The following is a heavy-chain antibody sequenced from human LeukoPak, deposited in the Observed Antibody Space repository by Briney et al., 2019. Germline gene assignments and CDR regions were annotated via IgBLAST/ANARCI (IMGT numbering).Heavy chain of an antibody. J-gene: IGHJ4*02. V-gene: IGHV3-9*01. CDR3: AKERSYGSGSWGYFDY. D-gene: IGHD3-10*01. CDR2: ISWNSGTI. Sequence: GRSLRLSCAASGFTFDDYAMHWVRQAPGKGLEWVSGISWNSGTIGYADSVKGRFTISRDNAKKSLSLQMNSLRAEDTALYYCAKERSYGSGSWGYFDYWGQGSLVTVSS. CDR1: GFTFDDYA.